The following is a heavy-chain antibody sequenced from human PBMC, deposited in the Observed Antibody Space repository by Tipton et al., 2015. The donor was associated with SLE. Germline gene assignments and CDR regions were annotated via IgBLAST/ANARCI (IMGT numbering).Heavy chain of an antibody. V-gene: IGHV4-38-2*02. Sequence: TLSLTCTVSGYSIGSGYYWGWVRQPPGKGLEWIGCVYHSGDTFYNPSLKSRLTFSVDTSKNQFSVTLSSVTAADTAVYYCAREPSSSSWEGAYLWGQGILVTVSS. CDR2: VYHSGDT. J-gene: IGHJ4*02. D-gene: IGHD6-13*01. CDR1: GYSIGSGYY. CDR3: AREPSSSSWEGAYL.